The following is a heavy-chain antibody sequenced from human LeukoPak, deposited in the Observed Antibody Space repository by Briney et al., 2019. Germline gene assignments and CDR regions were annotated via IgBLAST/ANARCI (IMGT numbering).Heavy chain of an antibody. V-gene: IGHV3-30*04. CDR3: ARDPIYSDNSGYWNDY. CDR2: ISYDGSNK. D-gene: IGHD3-22*01. CDR1: GFTFSSYA. Sequence: PGRSLRLSCAASGFTFSSYAMHWVRQAPGKGLEWVAVISYDGSNKYYADSVKGRFTISRDNSKNTLYLQMNSLRAEDTAMYYCARDPIYSDNSGYWNDYWGQGTLVTVSS. J-gene: IGHJ4*02.